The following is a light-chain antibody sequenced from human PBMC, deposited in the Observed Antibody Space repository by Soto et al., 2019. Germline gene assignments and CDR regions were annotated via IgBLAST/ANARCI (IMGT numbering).Light chain of an antibody. Sequence: EIVLTQSPGTLSLSPGERATLSCRASQSVSSSYLAWYQQKPGQAPRLLIYDASSRATGIPDRFSGSGSATDFTLTISRLEPEDFAVYYCQQYGSSPTFGGGTKVDIK. CDR1: QSVSSSY. CDR2: DAS. V-gene: IGKV3-20*01. CDR3: QQYGSSPT. J-gene: IGKJ4*01.